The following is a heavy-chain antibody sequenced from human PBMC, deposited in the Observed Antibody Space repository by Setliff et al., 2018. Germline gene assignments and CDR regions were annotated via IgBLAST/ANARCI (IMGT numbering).Heavy chain of an antibody. CDR2: IHYSGST. CDR3: ARQGRKSDSRGYYYWTDFDY. CDR1: AGSISSSSYY. J-gene: IGHJ4*02. V-gene: IGHV4-39*01. D-gene: IGHD3-22*01. Sequence: PSETLSLTCTVSAGSISSSSYYWGWIRQPPGKGLEWIATIHYSGSTYYNPSLKSRVTTSVDTSENQFSLKLSSVTAADTAVYYCARQGRKSDSRGYYYWTDFDYWGQGALVTVSS.